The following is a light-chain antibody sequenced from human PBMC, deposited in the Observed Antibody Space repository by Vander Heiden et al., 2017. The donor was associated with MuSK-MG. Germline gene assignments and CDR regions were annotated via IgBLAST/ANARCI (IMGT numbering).Light chain of an antibody. CDR2: DAS. V-gene: IGKV1-5*01. CDR3: QQRKSYPMYT. Sequence: DIQMTQSPSTLSASVGDRVTITCRASQSISSWLAWYQQKPGKAPKLLIYDASSLESGVPSRFSGSGYGTEFTLTISSLQPDDFATYYCQQRKSYPMYTFGQGTKLEIK. J-gene: IGKJ2*01. CDR1: QSISSW.